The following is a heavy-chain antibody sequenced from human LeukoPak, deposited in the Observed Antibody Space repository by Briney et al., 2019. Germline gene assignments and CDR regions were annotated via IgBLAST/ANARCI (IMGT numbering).Heavy chain of an antibody. D-gene: IGHD6-13*01. CDR1: GGTFSSYA. CDR2: IIPIFGTA. Sequence: SVKVSCKASGGTFSSYAISWVRQAPGQGLEWMGGIIPIFGTANYAQKFQGRVTITADESTSTAYMELSSLRSEDTAVYYCAREEGAAAVFPVWGQGTMVTVSS. J-gene: IGHJ3*01. V-gene: IGHV1-69*13. CDR3: AREEGAAAVFPV.